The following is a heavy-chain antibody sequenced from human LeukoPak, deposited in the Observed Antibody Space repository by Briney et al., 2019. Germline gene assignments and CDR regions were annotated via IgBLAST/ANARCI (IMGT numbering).Heavy chain of an antibody. CDR3: ARVPGEMGATLAYLDY. D-gene: IGHD1-26*01. CDR2: ISSSTTYI. Sequence: GGSLRLSCAASGFTFDSFSINWVRQAPGKGLEWVASISSSTTYIYYAGSVKGRFTISRDNAKNLVYLEMNSLRAEDTAVYYCARVPGEMGATLAYLDYWGQGTLVIVSS. CDR1: GFTFDSFS. J-gene: IGHJ4*02. V-gene: IGHV3-21*01.